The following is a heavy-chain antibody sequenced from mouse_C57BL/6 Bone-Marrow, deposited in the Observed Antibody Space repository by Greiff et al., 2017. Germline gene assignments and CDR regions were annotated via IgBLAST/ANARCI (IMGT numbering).Heavy chain of an antibody. CDR3: ATLAY. J-gene: IGHJ3*01. CDR2: INPSSGYT. Sequence: QVQLQQSGAELAKPGASVKLSCKASGYTFTSYWMHWVKQRPGQGLEWIGYINPSSGYTKYNQKFKGKATLTADKSSSTAYMQLSSLTYEDSAVYYCATLAYWGQGTLVTVSA. CDR1: GYTFTSYW. V-gene: IGHV1-7*01.